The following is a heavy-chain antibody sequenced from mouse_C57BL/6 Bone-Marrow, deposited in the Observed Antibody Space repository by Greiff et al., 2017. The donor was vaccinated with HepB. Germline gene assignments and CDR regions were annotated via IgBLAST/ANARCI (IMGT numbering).Heavy chain of an antibody. Sequence: QVQLQQPGAELVRPGSSVKLSCKASGYTFTSYWMDWVKQRPGQGLEWIGNIYPSDSETHYNQKFKDKATLTVDKSSSTAYTQLSSLTSEDSAVYYCARTEITTVVGSYWGQGTTLTVSS. CDR3: ARTEITTVVGSY. D-gene: IGHD1-1*01. CDR2: IYPSDSET. CDR1: GYTFTSYW. V-gene: IGHV1-61*01. J-gene: IGHJ2*01.